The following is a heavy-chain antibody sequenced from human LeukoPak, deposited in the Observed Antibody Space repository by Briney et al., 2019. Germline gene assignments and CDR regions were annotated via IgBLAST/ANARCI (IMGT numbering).Heavy chain of an antibody. CDR2: IYYSGST. D-gene: IGHD6-19*01. CDR3: ARSSSGWYFSYYFDY. J-gene: IGHJ4*02. V-gene: IGHV4-39*01. CDR1: GGPISSSSYC. Sequence: SETLSLTCTVSGGPISSSSYCWGWIRQPPGKGLEWIGSIYYSGSTYYNPSLKSRVTVSVDTSKNQFSLKLSSVTAADTAVYYCARSSSGWYFSYYFDYWGQGTLVTVSS.